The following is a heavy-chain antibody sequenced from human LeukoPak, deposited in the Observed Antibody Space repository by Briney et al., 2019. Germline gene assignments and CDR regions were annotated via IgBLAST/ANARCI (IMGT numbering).Heavy chain of an antibody. D-gene: IGHD1-20*01. V-gene: IGHV4-39*01. J-gene: IGHJ4*02. CDR3: ARPTGITGNPFDY. CDR2: IYYSGST. CDR1: GGSISSSSNY. Sequence: PSETLSLTYAVSGGSISSSSNYWGGIRQPPGKGLEWIGSIYYSGSTYYNPSLKSRVTISVDTSKNQFSLKLTSVTAADTAVYYCARPTGITGNPFDYWGQGTLVTVSS.